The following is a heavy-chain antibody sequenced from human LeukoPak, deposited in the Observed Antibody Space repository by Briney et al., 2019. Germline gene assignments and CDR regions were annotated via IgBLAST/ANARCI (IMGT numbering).Heavy chain of an antibody. J-gene: IGHJ5*02. CDR1: GFTFSSYA. V-gene: IGHV3-23*01. CDR3: AKEGIAVRTKWFDP. CDR2: ISGSGGST. Sequence: PGASPRLSCAASGFTFSSYAMSWVRQAPGKGLEWVSAISGSGGSTYYADSVKGRFTISRDNSKNTLYLQMNSLRAEDTAVYYCAKEGIAVRTKWFDPWGQGTLVTVSS. D-gene: IGHD6-19*01.